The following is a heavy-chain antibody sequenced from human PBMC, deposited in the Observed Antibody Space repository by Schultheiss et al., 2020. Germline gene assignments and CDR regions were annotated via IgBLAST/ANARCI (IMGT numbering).Heavy chain of an antibody. Sequence: SETLSLTCTVSGGSISSGSYYWSWIRRPAGKGLEWIGRIYTSGSTNYNPSLKSRVTISVDTSKNQFSLKLSSVTAADTAVYYCARDLSQCSGDCYSAPPDVWGQGTTFTVAS. CDR2: IYTSGST. CDR3: ARDLSQCSGDCYSAPPDV. CDR1: GGSISSGSYY. V-gene: IGHV4-61*02. D-gene: IGHD2-21*01. J-gene: IGHJ6*02.